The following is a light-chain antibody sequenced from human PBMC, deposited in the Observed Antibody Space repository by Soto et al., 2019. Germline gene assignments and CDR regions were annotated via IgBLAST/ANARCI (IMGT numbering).Light chain of an antibody. CDR2: GVS. J-gene: IGKJ1*01. CDR3: QQYGSSPRT. Sequence: EIVLTQSPGTLSLSPGERATLSCRASQSVSSSYLAWYQQKPGQAPRLLIYGVSCRVTGIPERFSGSGSRTDFTLTISRLEPEDFAVYYWQQYGSSPRTFGQGTKVEIK. V-gene: IGKV3-20*01. CDR1: QSVSSSY.